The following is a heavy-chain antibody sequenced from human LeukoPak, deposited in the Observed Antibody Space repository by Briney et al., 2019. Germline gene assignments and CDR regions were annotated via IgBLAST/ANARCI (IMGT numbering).Heavy chain of an antibody. CDR3: ASGFRGWYIIDY. CDR2: IYYSGST. V-gene: IGHV4-59*01. CDR1: GGSISSYY. J-gene: IGHJ4*02. Sequence: SETLSLTCTVSGGSISSYYWSWIRQPPGKGLEWTGYIYYSGSTNYNPSLKSRVTISVDTSKNQFSLKLSSVTAADTAVYYCASGFRGWYIIDYWGQGTLVTVSS. D-gene: IGHD6-19*01.